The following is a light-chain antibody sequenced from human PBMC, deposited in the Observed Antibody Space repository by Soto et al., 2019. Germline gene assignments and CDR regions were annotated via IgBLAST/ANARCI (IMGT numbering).Light chain of an antibody. Sequence: EIVLTQPPATLSLSPGERATLSCRASQSVGSSLAWYQQKPGQAPRLLIYDTSNRATGIPARFSGSGSGTDFTLAISSLEPEDFAVYYCQQRNNWPLLWTFGGGTKVEIK. CDR1: QSVGSS. CDR3: QQRNNWPLLWT. J-gene: IGKJ4*01. CDR2: DTS. V-gene: IGKV3-11*01.